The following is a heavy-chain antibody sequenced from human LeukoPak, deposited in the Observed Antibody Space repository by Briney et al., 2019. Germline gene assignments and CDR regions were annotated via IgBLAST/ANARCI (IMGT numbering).Heavy chain of an antibody. CDR2: IRYDGSNK. Sequence: GGSLRLSCAASGFTFSSYGMHWVRQAPGKGLEWVAFIRYDGSNKYYADSVRGRFTISRDNSKNTLYLQMNSLRAEDTAVYYCAKTLRELSGGAFDIWGQGTMVTVSS. CDR3: AKTLRELSGGAFDI. CDR1: GFTFSSYG. V-gene: IGHV3-30*02. D-gene: IGHD1-26*01. J-gene: IGHJ3*02.